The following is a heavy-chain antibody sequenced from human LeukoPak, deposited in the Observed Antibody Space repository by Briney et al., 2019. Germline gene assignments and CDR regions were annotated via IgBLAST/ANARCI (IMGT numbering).Heavy chain of an antibody. Sequence: PGGSLRLSCAASGFXFVTYWMHWVRQAPGKGLVWVSRINSDGSSTSYADSVKGRFTISRDNAKNTLYLQMNSLRAEDTAVYYCARSMVRGDIWGQGTMVTVSS. CDR3: ARSMVRGDI. J-gene: IGHJ3*02. CDR2: INSDGSST. V-gene: IGHV3-74*01. CDR1: GFXFVTYW. D-gene: IGHD3-10*01.